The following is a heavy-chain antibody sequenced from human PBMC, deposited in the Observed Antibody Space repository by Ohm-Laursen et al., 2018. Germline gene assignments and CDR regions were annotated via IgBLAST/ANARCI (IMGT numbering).Heavy chain of an antibody. D-gene: IGHD3-16*01. J-gene: IGHJ4*02. Sequence: SLRLSCAAAGFNFGSYGIHWVRQAPGKGLEWVAVIWHDGNHKEYGESVKGRVVISRDNSKNTLFLQMDSLRVDDTAVYHCARDPVRGLTDYWGQGTLVTVSS. V-gene: IGHV3-33*01. CDR3: ARDPVRGLTDY. CDR2: IWHDGNHK. CDR1: GFNFGSYG.